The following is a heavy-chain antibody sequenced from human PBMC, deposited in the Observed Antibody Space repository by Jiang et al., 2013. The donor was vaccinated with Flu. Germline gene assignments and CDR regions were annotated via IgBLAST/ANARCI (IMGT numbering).Heavy chain of an antibody. Sequence: AEVKKPGESLRISCKGSGYSFTNYWIGWVRQMPGKGLEWMGIIYPGDSDARYSPSLQGQVTISADKSVSTAYLQWSSLKASDTAIYYCARQGCEGTSCHTIDYWSQGALVTVSS. J-gene: IGHJ4*02. V-gene: IGHV5-51*01. D-gene: IGHD2-2*02. CDR2: IYPGDSDA. CDR1: GYSFTNYW. CDR3: ARQGCEGTSCHTIDY.